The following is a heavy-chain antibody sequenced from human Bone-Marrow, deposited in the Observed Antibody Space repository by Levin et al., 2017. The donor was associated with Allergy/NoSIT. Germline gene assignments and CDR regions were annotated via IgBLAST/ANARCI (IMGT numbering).Heavy chain of an antibody. CDR3: ARSPPEADYGGNGGWEFDP. CDR2: INWNGGST. Sequence: GGSLRLSCAASGFTFDDYGMSWVRQAPGKGLEWVSGINWNGGSTGYADSVKGRFTISRDNAKNSLYLQMNSLRAEDTALYHCARSPPEADYGGNGGWEFDPWGQGTLVTVSS. V-gene: IGHV3-20*01. D-gene: IGHD4-23*01. J-gene: IGHJ5*02. CDR1: GFTFDDYG.